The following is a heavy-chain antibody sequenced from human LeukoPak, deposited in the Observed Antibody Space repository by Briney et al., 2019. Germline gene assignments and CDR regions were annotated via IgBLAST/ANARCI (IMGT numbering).Heavy chain of an antibody. CDR1: GFTFITYS. CDR2: ISSGSATI. Sequence: GGSLRLSCAASGFTFITYSMNWVRQAPGKGLEWVSYISSGSATIYYADSVKGRFTISRDNAKNSLYLQMNSLRAEDTAVYYCARDGAYSGSYRAAFDIWGQGTMVTVSS. J-gene: IGHJ3*02. D-gene: IGHD1-26*01. V-gene: IGHV3-48*04. CDR3: ARDGAYSGSYRAAFDI.